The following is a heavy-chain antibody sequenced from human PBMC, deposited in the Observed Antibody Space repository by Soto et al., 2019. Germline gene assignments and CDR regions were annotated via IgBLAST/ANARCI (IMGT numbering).Heavy chain of an antibody. CDR2: ISSSSSTI. Sequence: GGSLRLSCAASGFTFSSYSMNWVRQAPGKGLEWVSYISSSSSTIYYADSVKGRFTISRDNAKNSLYLQMNSLRDEDTAVYYCARDRPYYYDSSGYYSGGYFDYWGQGTLVTVSS. CDR3: ARDRPYYYDSSGYYSGGYFDY. J-gene: IGHJ4*02. V-gene: IGHV3-48*02. CDR1: GFTFSSYS. D-gene: IGHD3-22*01.